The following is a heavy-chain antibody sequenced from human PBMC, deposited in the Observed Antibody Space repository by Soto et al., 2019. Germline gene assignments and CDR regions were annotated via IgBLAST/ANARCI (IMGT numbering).Heavy chain of an antibody. CDR2: IIPFFDTA. D-gene: IGHD6-25*01. V-gene: IGHV1-69*13. Sequence: SVNVSCKASGGTFSSYAFSWVRQAPGQGLEWMGDIIPFFDTADYAQKFQGRVTITADESTSTAYMELSSLRSEDTAVYYCVRVGGSGWTLDFWGQGTLVTVSS. CDR3: VRVGGSGWTLDF. CDR1: GGTFSSYA. J-gene: IGHJ4*02.